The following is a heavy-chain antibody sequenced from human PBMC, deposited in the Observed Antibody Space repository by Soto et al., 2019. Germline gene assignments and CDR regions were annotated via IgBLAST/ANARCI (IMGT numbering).Heavy chain of an antibody. J-gene: IGHJ6*02. V-gene: IGHV3-30-3*01. Sequence: GGSLRLSCAASGFTFSSYAMHWVRQAPGKGLEWVAVISYDGSNKNYADSVKGRYTISRDNSKNTLYLQMNSLRAEGTAVYYCARGYDFWSGYYYPYGMDVWGQGTTVTVSS. CDR1: GFTFSSYA. CDR2: ISYDGSNK. D-gene: IGHD3-3*01. CDR3: ARGYDFWSGYYYPYGMDV.